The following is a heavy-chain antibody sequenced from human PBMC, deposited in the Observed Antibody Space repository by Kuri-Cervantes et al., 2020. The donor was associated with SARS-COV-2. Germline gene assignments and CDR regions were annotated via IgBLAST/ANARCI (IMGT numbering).Heavy chain of an antibody. CDR2: ISARTGNT. CDR1: GYTFTDYS. CDR3: MRYEDY. Sequence: ASVKVSCKASGYTFTDYSMHWVRQAPGQGLEWMGWISARTGNTHYLQKFEGRFTMTTDTSTTTAYMELKSLTSDDTAVYYCMRYEDYWGQGTLVTVSS. J-gene: IGHJ4*02. D-gene: IGHD3-16*01. V-gene: IGHV1-18*04.